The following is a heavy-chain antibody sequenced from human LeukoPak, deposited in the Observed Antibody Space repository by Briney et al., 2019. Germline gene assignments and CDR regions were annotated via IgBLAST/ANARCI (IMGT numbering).Heavy chain of an antibody. CDR2: INHSGST. J-gene: IGHJ5*02. CDR1: GGSFSGYY. D-gene: IGHD3-3*01. Sequence: PSETLSLTCAVYGGSFSGYYWSWIRQPPGKGLDWIGEINHSGSTNYNPSLKSRVTISVDTSKNQFSLKLSSVTAADTAVYYCARRGPFYDFWSGYKENWFDPWGQGTLVTVSS. V-gene: IGHV4-34*01. CDR3: ARRGPFYDFWSGYKENWFDP.